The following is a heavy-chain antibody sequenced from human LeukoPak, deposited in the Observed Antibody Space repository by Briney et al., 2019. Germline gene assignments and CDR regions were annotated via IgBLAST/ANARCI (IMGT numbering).Heavy chain of an antibody. CDR2: MNPNSGNT. Sequence: ASVKVSCKASGYTFTSYDINWVRQATGQGLEWMGLMNPNSGNTGYAQKLQGRVTMTTDTSTSTAYMELRSLRSDDTAVYYCARAGSYDFWSGYYYYYMDVWGKGTTVTVSS. CDR3: ARAGSYDFWSGYYYYYMDV. CDR1: GYTFTSYD. V-gene: IGHV1-8*01. J-gene: IGHJ6*03. D-gene: IGHD3-3*01.